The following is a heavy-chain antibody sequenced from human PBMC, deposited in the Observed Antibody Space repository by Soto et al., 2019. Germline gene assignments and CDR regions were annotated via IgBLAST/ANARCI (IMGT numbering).Heavy chain of an antibody. V-gene: IGHV1-8*01. D-gene: IGHD1-26*01. J-gene: IGHJ4*02. CDR2: MQPSSGRT. CDR3: ARGVTAGVDY. CDR1: GYSFTSLD. Sequence: QVRLVQSGAEVREPGASVKVSCQASGYSFTSLDINWVRQTTGQGLEWMGWMQPSSGRTGYAQKFQGRVTMTRDTSINTAYMELSSLTSDDTAFYYCARGVTAGVDYWGQGTLVTVSS.